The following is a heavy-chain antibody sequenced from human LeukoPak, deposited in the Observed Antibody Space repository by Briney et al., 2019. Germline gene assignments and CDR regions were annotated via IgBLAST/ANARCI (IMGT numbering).Heavy chain of an antibody. V-gene: IGHV6-1*01. CDR3: AGRVGYCTSTSCPPDY. Sequence: SQTLSLTCAISGDSVSSNSAAWNWIRQSPSRGLEWLGRTYYRSKWYNDYAVSVKGRITINPDTSKNQFSLQLNSVTPEHTAEYYCAGRVGYCTSTSCPPDYWGQGTLVTVSS. J-gene: IGHJ4*02. CDR2: TYYRSKWYN. D-gene: IGHD2-2*01. CDR1: GDSVSSNSAA.